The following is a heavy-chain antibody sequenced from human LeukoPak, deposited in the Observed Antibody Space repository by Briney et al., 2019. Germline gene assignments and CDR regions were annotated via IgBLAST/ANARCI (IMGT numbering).Heavy chain of an antibody. J-gene: IGHJ3*02. CDR3: AKVDEVMVPRSFAFDM. V-gene: IGHV3-23*01. Sequence: GGSLRLSCAASGFTFSNYAMSWVRQAPGKGLEWVSTISASGGDTYYAHSVKGRFTISRDNSKNILYLQMTSLSVDTTAIYYCAKVDEVMVPRSFAFDMWGQGTMVTVSS. CDR1: GFTFSNYA. D-gene: IGHD3-10*01. CDR2: ISASGGDT.